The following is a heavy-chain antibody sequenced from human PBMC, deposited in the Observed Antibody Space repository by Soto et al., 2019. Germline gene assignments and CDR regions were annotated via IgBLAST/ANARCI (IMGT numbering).Heavy chain of an antibody. CDR3: ARVGYQVENY. CDR2: IIPILGIA. J-gene: IGHJ4*02. CDR1: GGTFSSYT. D-gene: IGHD3-16*02. V-gene: IGHV1-69*02. Sequence: QVQLVQSGAEVKKPGSSVKVSCKASGGTFSSYTISWVRQAPGQGLEWMGRIIPILGIANYAQKFQGRVTITADTSTTPAYMELSSLRSEDTAVYYCARVGYQVENYWGQGTLVTVSS.